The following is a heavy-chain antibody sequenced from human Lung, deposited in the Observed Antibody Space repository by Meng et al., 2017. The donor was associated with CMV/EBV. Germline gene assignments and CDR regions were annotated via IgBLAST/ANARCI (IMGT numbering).Heavy chain of an antibody. CDR1: GGSFSGYY. J-gene: IGHJ4*02. CDR2: INHSGST. Sequence: LXCAVYGGSFSGYYWSWIRQPPGKGLEWIGEINHSGSTNYNPSLKSRVTISVDTPKNQFSLKLSSVTAADTAVYYCARGRPKAVPAGGYFEYWGPGNXVNGAS. V-gene: IGHV4-34*01. CDR3: ARGRPKAVPAGGYFEY. D-gene: IGHD2-2*01.